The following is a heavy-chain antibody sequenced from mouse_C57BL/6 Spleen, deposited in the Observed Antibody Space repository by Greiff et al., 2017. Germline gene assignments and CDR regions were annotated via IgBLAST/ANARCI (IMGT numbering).Heavy chain of an antibody. CDR3: ARRGVTVCDY. CDR1: GYTFTSYW. CDR2: IDPSDSYT. Sequence: QVQLQQPGAELVRPGTSVKLSCKASGYTFTSYWMHWVKQRPGQGLEWIGVIDPSDSYTNYNQKFKGKATLTVDTSSSTAYMQLSRLPSEDSAVYCCARRGVTVCDYWGRGTTLTVSS. D-gene: IGHD2-2*01. V-gene: IGHV1-59*01. J-gene: IGHJ2*01.